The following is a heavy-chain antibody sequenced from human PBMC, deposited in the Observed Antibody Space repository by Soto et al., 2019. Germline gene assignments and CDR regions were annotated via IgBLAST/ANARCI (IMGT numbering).Heavy chain of an antibody. J-gene: IGHJ6*02. CDR3: VREGVVPSAIGHYYYGMDV. CDR2: TSYDGDKK. V-gene: IGHV3-30-3*01. Sequence: QVQLVESGGGVVQPGRSLRLSCAASGFTFDKFDMHWVRQAPGRGLQWVAVTSYDGDKKYYAASVKGRFTISRDNSNNTLHLQMNNLRDDDTAVYYWVREGVVPSAIGHYYYGMDVWGQGTAVTVSS. D-gene: IGHD2-2*02. CDR1: GFTFDKFD.